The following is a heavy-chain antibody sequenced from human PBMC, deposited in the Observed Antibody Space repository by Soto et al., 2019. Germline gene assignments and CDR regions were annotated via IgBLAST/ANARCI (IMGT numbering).Heavy chain of an antibody. CDR2: ISSSSSYI. V-gene: IGHV3-21*04. D-gene: IGHD3-22*01. J-gene: IGHJ4*02. CDR3: AKNPGYYYDSTGYHFDY. Sequence: GGSLRLSCAASGFTFSSYSMNWVRQAPGKGLEWVSSISSSSSYIYYADSVEGRFTISRDNAKNTLYLQMNSLRAEDTAVYYCAKNPGYYYDSTGYHFDYWGQGTLVTVSS. CDR1: GFTFSSYS.